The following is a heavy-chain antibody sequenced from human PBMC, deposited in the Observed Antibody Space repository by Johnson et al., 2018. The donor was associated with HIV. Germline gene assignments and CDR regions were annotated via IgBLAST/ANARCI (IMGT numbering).Heavy chain of an antibody. CDR1: GFTFSNAW. D-gene: IGHD2-21*01. CDR3: TRDCGGDCYSGHAFDI. Sequence: VQLVESGGGLVKPGGSLRLSCAASGFTFSNAWMSWVRQAPGKGLEWVGRIKSKTDGGTTDYAAPVKGRFTISRDDSKNTLYLQMNSLRAEDTAVYYCTRDCGGDCYSGHAFDIWGQGTMVTVSS. V-gene: IGHV3-15*01. CDR2: IKSKTDGGTT. J-gene: IGHJ3*02.